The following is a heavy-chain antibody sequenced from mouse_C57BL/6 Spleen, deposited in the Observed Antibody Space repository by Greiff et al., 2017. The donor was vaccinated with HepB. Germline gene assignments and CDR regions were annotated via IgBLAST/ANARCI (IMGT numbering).Heavy chain of an antibody. CDR3: AVNYYGSSYDAMDY. J-gene: IGHJ4*01. Sequence: QVQLKQSGPELVKPGASVKISCKASGYAFSSSWMNWVKQRPGKGLEWIGRIYPGDGDTNYNGKFKGKATLTADKSSSTAYMQLSSLTSEDSAVYFCAVNYYGSSYDAMDYWGQGTSVTVSS. D-gene: IGHD1-1*01. CDR2: IYPGDGDT. CDR1: GYAFSSSW. V-gene: IGHV1-82*01.